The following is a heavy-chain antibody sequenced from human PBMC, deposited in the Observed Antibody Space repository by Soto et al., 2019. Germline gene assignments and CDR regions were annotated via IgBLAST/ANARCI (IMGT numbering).Heavy chain of an antibody. V-gene: IGHV1-8*01. J-gene: IGHJ6*02. CDR3: AREGGLLWFGEPSGYGMDV. Sequence: QVQLVQSGAEVKKPGASVKVSCKASGYTFTSYDINWVRQATGQGLEWMGWMNPNSGNTGYAQKFQGRVTMTRTTSISTAYMELSGLRSEDTAVYYCAREGGLLWFGEPSGYGMDVWGQGTTVTVSS. CDR2: MNPNSGNT. D-gene: IGHD3-10*01. CDR1: GYTFTSYD.